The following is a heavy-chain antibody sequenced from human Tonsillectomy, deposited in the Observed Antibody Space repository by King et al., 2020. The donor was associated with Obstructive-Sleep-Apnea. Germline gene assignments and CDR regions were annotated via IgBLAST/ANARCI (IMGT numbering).Heavy chain of an antibody. D-gene: IGHD3-3*01. CDR3: AKQLEYYYGMDV. J-gene: IGHJ6*02. Sequence: VQLVESGGGVVQPGRSLRLSCAASGFTFSSYGMDWVRQAPGKGLEWVAIISHDGSNKYYADSVKGRLPISRDNSENTLYLQMNSMRAEDTAVYYCAKQLEYYYGMDVWGQGTTVTVSS. CDR1: GFTFSSYG. V-gene: IGHV3-30*18. CDR2: ISHDGSNK.